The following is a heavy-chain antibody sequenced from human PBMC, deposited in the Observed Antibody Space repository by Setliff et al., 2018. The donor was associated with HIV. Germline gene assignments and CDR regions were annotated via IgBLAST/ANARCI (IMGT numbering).Heavy chain of an antibody. CDR2: ISSSSSTI. D-gene: IGHD6-13*01. Sequence: PGESLKISCAASGFAFSFYAMNWVRQAPGRGLEWVSYISSSSSTIYYADSVKGRFTISRDNAKNSLYLQMNSLRAEDTAVYYCAREGIAAAGSYSYGFGQIDYWGQGTLVTVSS. V-gene: IGHV3-48*01. CDR1: GFAFSFYA. CDR3: AREGIAAAGSYSYGFGQIDY. J-gene: IGHJ4*02.